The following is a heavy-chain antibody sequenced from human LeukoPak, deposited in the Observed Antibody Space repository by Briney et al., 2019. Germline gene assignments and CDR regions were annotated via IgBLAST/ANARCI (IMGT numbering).Heavy chain of an antibody. CDR3: ARQKDYYDSSGYLNWFDP. Sequence: GESLKISCKGCGYSFTSYWIGWVRQMPGKGLEWMGIIYPGDSDTRYSPSFQGQVTISADKSISTAYLQWSSLKASDTAMYYCARQKDYYDSSGYLNWFDPWGQGTLVTVSS. D-gene: IGHD3-22*01. J-gene: IGHJ5*02. CDR1: GYSFTSYW. V-gene: IGHV5-51*01. CDR2: IYPGDSDT.